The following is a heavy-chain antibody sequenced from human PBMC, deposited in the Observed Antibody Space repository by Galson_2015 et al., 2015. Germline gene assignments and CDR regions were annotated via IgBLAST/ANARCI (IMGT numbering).Heavy chain of an antibody. CDR1: GFTFSSYA. D-gene: IGHD6-19*01. CDR2: ISYDGNNK. CDR3: ARAVAVSGATVC. Sequence: SLILSCAAPGFTFSSYAMHWVRQAPGKALEWVAVISYDGNNKYYADSVKGRFTISRDNSKNTLYLQMNSLRAEDTAVYYCARAVAVSGATVCCGHATLITAAS. J-gene: IGHJ1*01. V-gene: IGHV3-30-3*01.